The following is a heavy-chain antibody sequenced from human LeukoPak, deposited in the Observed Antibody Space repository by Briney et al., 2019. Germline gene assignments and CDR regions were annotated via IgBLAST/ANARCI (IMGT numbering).Heavy chain of an antibody. CDR2: IYYSGST. Sequence: SETLSLTCTVSGGSISSYYWSWIRQPPGKGLERIGYIYYSGSTNYNPSLKSRVTVSVDTSKNQFSLKLSSVTAADTAMYYCARVIAVAGGVPPRYFDYWGQGTLVTVSS. CDR3: ARVIAVAGGVPPRYFDY. V-gene: IGHV4-59*01. CDR1: GGSISSYY. D-gene: IGHD6-19*01. J-gene: IGHJ4*02.